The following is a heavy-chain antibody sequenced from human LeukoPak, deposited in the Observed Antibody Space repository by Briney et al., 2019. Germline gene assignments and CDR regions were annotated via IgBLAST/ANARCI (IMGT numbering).Heavy chain of an antibody. CDR2: ISSTSGTI. J-gene: IGHJ6*02. CDR3: ARDYYGMDV. CDR1: GFTFRSHS. Sequence: PGGSLRLSCAASGFTFRSHSMSSVRQGPGKGLECVSYISSTSGTIYYADSVKGRFTISRDNAKNSLYLQMNSLREEDTAVYYCARDYYGMDVWGQGTTVTVSS. V-gene: IGHV3-48*02.